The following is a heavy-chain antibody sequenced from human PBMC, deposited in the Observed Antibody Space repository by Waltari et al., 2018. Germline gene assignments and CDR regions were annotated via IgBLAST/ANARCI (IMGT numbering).Heavy chain of an antibody. J-gene: IGHJ3*02. CDR1: GVSVNSAPYS. D-gene: IGHD3-10*01. V-gene: IGHV4-61*01. CDR2: MYYSGNT. Sequence: QVQLQESGPGLVKPSETLSLICTVSGVSVNSAPYSWSWIRQTPGKGLEWIGYMYYSGNTKYNPSLKSRLTISVDTSKKQVSLNLASVTAADTAMYYCARQGTMIQGAFDIWGQGTMVTVSS. CDR3: ARQGTMIQGAFDI.